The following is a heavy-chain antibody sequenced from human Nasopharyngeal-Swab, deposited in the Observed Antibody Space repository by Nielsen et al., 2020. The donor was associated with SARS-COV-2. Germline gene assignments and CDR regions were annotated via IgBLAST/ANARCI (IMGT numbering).Heavy chain of an antibody. Sequence: SETLSLTCAVYGGSFSGYYWSWIRQPPGKGLEWIGEINHSGSTNYNPSLKSRVTISVDTSKNQFSLELSSVTAADTAVYYCARGKEGVVPAALGMVFYYYYYMDVWGKGTTVTVSS. CDR1: GGSFSGYY. CDR2: INHSGST. D-gene: IGHD2-2*01. J-gene: IGHJ6*03. V-gene: IGHV4-34*01. CDR3: ARGKEGVVPAALGMVFYYYYYMDV.